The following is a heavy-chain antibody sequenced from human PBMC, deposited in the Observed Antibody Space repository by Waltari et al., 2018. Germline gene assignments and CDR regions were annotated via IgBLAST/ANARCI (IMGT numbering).Heavy chain of an antibody. J-gene: IGHJ4*02. V-gene: IGHV4-34*01. CDR2: INHSGST. Sequence: QVQLQQWGAGLLKPSETLSLTCAVYGGSFSGYYWSWIRQPPGQGLEWIGEINHSGSTNYNPSLKSRVTISVDTSKNQFSLKLSSVTAADTAVYYCARQKVYDSSGYYSGLFFDYWGQGTLVTVSS. CDR3: ARQKVYDSSGYYSGLFFDY. CDR1: GGSFSGYY. D-gene: IGHD3-22*01.